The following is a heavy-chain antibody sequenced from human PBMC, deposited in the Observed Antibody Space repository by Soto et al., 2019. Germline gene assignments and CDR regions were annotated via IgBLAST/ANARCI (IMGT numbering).Heavy chain of an antibody. Sequence: QVQLQESGPGLVKPSPTLSLTRPVSGASITRGGYHWRWIRQHPGKGLEWIWYIYYSGSTYYTPSLQRRVTISVDTSKNQFSLKLSSVTAADTAVYYCTRSIQHWGQGTLVTVSS. CDR1: GASITRGGYH. J-gene: IGHJ1*01. CDR2: IYYSGST. V-gene: IGHV4-31*03. CDR3: TRSIQH.